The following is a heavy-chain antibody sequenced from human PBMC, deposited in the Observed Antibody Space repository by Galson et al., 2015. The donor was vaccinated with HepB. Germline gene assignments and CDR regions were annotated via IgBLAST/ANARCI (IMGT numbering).Heavy chain of an antibody. CDR2: ISYDGSNK. V-gene: IGHV3-30*03. CDR3: AGSIAARHEIPNAFDI. Sequence: SLRLSCAASGFTFSDYYMSWIRQAPGKGLEWVAVISYDGSNKYYADSVKGRFTISRDNSKNTLYLQMNSLRAEDTAVYYCAGSIAARHEIPNAFDIWGQGTMVTVSS. CDR1: GFTFSDYY. J-gene: IGHJ3*02. D-gene: IGHD6-6*01.